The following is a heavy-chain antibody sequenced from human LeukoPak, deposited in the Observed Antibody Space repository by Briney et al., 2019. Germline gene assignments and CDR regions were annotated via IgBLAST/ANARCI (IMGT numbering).Heavy chain of an antibody. CDR3: ARGSGADLDY. CDR2: IYYSGST. J-gene: IGHJ4*02. CDR1: GGSINSYY. V-gene: IGHV4-59*01. Sequence: SETLSLTCTVSGGSINSYYWSWIRQPPGKGLEWIGYIYYSGSTNYNPSLKSRVTISVDTSKNQFSLKLSSVTAADTAVYYCARGSGADLDYWGQGTLVTVSS. D-gene: IGHD1-26*01.